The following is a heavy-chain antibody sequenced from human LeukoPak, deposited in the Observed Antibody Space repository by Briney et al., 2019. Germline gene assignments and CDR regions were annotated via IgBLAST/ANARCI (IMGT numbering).Heavy chain of an antibody. CDR1: GFTFSSYW. CDR3: ARRLTMVRGVRAYGMDV. V-gene: IGHV4-39*07. D-gene: IGHD3-10*01. Sequence: GSLRLSCAASGFTFSSYWMSWIRQPPGKGLEWIGGMYYSGSTYYNPSLKSRVSMSVDTSKNQFFLNLRSVTAADTAVYYCARRLTMVRGVRAYGMDVWGQGTTVTVSS. J-gene: IGHJ6*02. CDR2: MYYSGST.